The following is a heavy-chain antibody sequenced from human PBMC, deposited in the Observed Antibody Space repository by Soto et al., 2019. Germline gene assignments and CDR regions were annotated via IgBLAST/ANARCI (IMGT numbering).Heavy chain of an antibody. CDR2: IFYNGKTT. D-gene: IGHD1-26*01. CDR1: GASVSSGSYY. Sequence: QVQLQESGPGVVKPSETLSLSCTVSGASVSSGSYYWTWIRQPPGKGLEWVGYIFYNGKTTNYNPSLTSRVTISIDTSKYQFSLKMSSVTAADTAFYYCARVYSGSYGQNDWGQGTLVTVSA. J-gene: IGHJ4*02. V-gene: IGHV4-61*01. CDR3: ARVYSGSYGQND.